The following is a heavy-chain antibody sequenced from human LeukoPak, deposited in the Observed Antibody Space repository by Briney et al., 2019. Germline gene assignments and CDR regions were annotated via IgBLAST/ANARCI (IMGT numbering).Heavy chain of an antibody. CDR2: TTWNSGSI. V-gene: IGHV3-9*01. CDR1: EFTFDDYA. CDR3: AKDRKSSGWEPFYFDY. D-gene: IGHD6-19*01. J-gene: IGHJ4*02. Sequence: QPGRSLRLSCAASEFTFDDYAMHWVRQAPGKGLEWVSGTTWNSGSIGYADSVKGRFTISRDNAKNSLYLQMNSLRSEDTALYYCAKDRKSSGWEPFYFDYWGQGTLVTVSS.